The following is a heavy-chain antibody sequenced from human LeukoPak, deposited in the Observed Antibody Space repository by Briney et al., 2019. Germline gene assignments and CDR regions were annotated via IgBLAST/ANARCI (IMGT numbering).Heavy chain of an antibody. Sequence: GGSLRLSCAASGFTFSSYWMSWVRQAPGKGLEWVANIKQDGSEKYYVDSVKGRFTISRDNAKNSLYLQMNSLRAEDTAVYYCARDPSSLRDSFDFWGQGTLVTVSS. J-gene: IGHJ4*02. CDR2: IKQDGSEK. V-gene: IGHV3-7*01. CDR1: GFTFSSYW. CDR3: ARDPSSLRDSFDF.